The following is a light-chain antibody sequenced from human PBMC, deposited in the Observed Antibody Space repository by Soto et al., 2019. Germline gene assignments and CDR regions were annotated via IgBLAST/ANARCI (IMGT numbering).Light chain of an antibody. CDR2: DAS. V-gene: IGKV1-5*01. Sequence: DIQMTQSPSTLSASVGDRVTITCRASQSISSWLAWYQQKPGKAPKLLIYDASNFESGVPSRFSGSGSGTEFTLTISSLQPDDFATYYCQQYNSYSETFGQGTKVDIK. CDR1: QSISSW. CDR3: QQYNSYSET. J-gene: IGKJ1*01.